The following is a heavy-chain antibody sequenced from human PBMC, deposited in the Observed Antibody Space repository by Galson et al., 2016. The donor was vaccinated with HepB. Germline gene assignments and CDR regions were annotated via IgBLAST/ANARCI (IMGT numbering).Heavy chain of an antibody. D-gene: IGHD3-3*01. CDR1: GFTFSSYA. J-gene: IGHJ6*02. CDR2: ISGSGGST. V-gene: IGHV3-23*01. CDR3: AKDKRDYDFWSGYYPYYYYGMDV. Sequence: SLRLSCAASGFTFSSYAMGWVRQAPGKGLEWVSAISGSGGSTYYADSVKGRFTISRDNSKNTLYLQMNSLRAEDTAVYYCAKDKRDYDFWSGYYPYYYYGMDVWGQGTTVTVSS.